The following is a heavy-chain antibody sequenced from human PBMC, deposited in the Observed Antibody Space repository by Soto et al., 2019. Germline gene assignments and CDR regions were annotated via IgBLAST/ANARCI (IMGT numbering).Heavy chain of an antibody. CDR1: GGTFSSYA. CDR2: IIPIFGTA. CDR3: ASTLNYDILTGYSPYYYYYGMDV. Sequence: QVQLVQSGAEVKKPGSSVKVSCKASGGTFSSYAISWVRQAPGQGLEWMGGIIPIFGTANYAQKFQGRVTITADESTSTAYMELSSVRSEDTAVYYCASTLNYDILTGYSPYYYYYGMDVWGQGTTVTVSS. V-gene: IGHV1-69*12. J-gene: IGHJ6*02. D-gene: IGHD3-9*01.